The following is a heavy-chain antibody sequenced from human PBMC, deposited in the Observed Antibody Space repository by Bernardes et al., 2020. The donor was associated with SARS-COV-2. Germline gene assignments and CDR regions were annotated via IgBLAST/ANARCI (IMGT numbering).Heavy chain of an antibody. D-gene: IGHD6-19*01. CDR3: AREDAVAGTDYYYGMDV. Sequence: ASVKVSCKASGYTFTGYYMHWVRQAPGQGLEWMGWINLNSGGTNYAQKFQGRVTMTRDTSISTAYMELSRLRSDDTAVYYCAREDAVAGTDYYYGMDVWGQGTTVTVSS. J-gene: IGHJ6*02. V-gene: IGHV1-2*02. CDR1: GYTFTGYY. CDR2: INLNSGGT.